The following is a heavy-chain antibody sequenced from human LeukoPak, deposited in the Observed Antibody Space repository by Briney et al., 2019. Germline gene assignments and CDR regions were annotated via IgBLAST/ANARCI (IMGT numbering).Heavy chain of an antibody. Sequence: PSETLSLTCTVSGGSVSSGGYYWSWIRQPAGKGLEWIGRIYTSGSTNYNPSLKSRVTISIDTSKNQFSLKLSSVAAADTAVYYCARDFRSGNSFFDYWGQGTLVTVSS. CDR1: GGSVSSGGYY. J-gene: IGHJ4*02. D-gene: IGHD2-15*01. V-gene: IGHV4-61*02. CDR3: ARDFRSGNSFFDY. CDR2: IYTSGST.